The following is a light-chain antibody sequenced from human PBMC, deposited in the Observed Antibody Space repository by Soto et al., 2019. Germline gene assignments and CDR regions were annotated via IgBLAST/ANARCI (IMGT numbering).Light chain of an antibody. J-gene: IGKJ2*01. V-gene: IGKV3-20*01. Sequence: EIVLTQSPGTLSLSPGERATLSCRASQSVSSSYLAWYQQKPGQAPRLLIYGASSRATGIPDRFSGSGSGTDFTLTIIRLEPEDFAVYYCQQHGSSPGTFGQGTKQEIK. CDR2: GAS. CDR1: QSVSSSY. CDR3: QQHGSSPGT.